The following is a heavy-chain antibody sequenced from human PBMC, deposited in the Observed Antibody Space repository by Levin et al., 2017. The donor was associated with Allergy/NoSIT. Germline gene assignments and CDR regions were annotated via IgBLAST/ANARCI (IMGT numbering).Heavy chain of an antibody. CDR3: ARLRKYYDILTGYYHNWFDP. J-gene: IGHJ5*02. Sequence: KRGESLKISCKGSGYSFTSYWIGWVRQMPGKGLEWMGIIYPGDSDTRYSPSFQGQVTISADKSISTAYLQWSSLKAPDTAMYYCARLRKYYDILTGYYHNWFDPWGQGTLVTVSS. CDR1: GYSFTSYW. V-gene: IGHV5-51*01. CDR2: IYPGDSDT. D-gene: IGHD3-9*01.